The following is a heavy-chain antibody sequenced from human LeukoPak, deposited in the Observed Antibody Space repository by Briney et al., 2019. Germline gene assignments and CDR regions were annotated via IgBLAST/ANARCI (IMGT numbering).Heavy chain of an antibody. Sequence: GASVKVSCKASGGTFSSYAIGWVRQAPGQGLEWMGGIIPIFGTANYAQKFQGRVTITADESTSTAYMELSSLRSEDTAVYYCAAPYSRNWYFDLWGRGTLVTVSS. CDR1: GGTFSSYA. CDR3: AAPYSRNWYFDL. D-gene: IGHD5-18*01. V-gene: IGHV1-69*13. J-gene: IGHJ2*01. CDR2: IIPIFGTA.